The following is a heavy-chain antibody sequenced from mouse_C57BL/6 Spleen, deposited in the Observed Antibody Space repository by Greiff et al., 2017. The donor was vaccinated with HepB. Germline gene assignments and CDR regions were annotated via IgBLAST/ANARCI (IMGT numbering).Heavy chain of an antibody. CDR2: ISSGSGSI. D-gene: IGHD1-1*01. CDR3: ARTTTVVARYFDV. Sequence: EVQLVESGGGLVKPGGSLKLSCAASGFTFSYYGMHWVRQAPEKGLEWVAYISSGSGSIYYADTVKGRFTISRDDAKNTLFLQMTSLRSEDTAMYYCARTTTVVARYFDVWGTGTTVTVPS. J-gene: IGHJ1*03. CDR1: GFTFSYYG. V-gene: IGHV5-17*01.